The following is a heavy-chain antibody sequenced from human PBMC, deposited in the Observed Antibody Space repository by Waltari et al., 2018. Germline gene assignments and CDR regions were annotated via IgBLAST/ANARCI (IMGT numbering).Heavy chain of an antibody. CDR2: ISYNERKI. D-gene: IGHD3-22*01. CDR1: EFTFRSYA. J-gene: IGHJ6*02. CDR3: ARDYCDRTNCHGMDV. Sequence: QVQLVESGGGVVQPGRSLRLSCAASEFTFRSYAMHWVRQAPGKGLEWVAVISYNERKIYYVDSVKGLFIISRDNSRKMLYLQMNSLRTEDTAVYYCARDYCDRTNCHGMDVWGQGTTVTVSS. V-gene: IGHV3-30*04.